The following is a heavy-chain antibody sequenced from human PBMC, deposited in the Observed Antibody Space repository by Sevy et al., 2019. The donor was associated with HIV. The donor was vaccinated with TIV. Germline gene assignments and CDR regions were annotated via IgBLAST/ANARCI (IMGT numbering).Heavy chain of an antibody. J-gene: IGHJ4*02. Sequence: GESLKISCKGSGYSFTSYWIGWVRQMPGKGLEWMGIIYPGDSDTRYSRSFQGQVTISADKSISTAYLQWSSLKASDTAMYYCARQEVERGYSYGGADYWGQGTLVTVSS. V-gene: IGHV5-51*01. CDR1: GYSFTSYW. CDR3: ARQEVERGYSYGGADY. CDR2: IYPGDSDT. D-gene: IGHD5-18*01.